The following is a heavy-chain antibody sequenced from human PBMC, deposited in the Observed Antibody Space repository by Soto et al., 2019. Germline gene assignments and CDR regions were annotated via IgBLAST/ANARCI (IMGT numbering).Heavy chain of an antibody. D-gene: IGHD1-26*01. Sequence: GGSLRLSCAASGFSFSDYALSWVRQAPGKGLEWVSAVGASGADTYYADSVKGRFTISRDNSNNMVFLQMNSLRADDTAVYYCAKDGVGATRYWGQGTLVTVSS. CDR2: VGASGADT. CDR3: AKDGVGATRY. V-gene: IGHV3-23*01. CDR1: GFSFSDYA. J-gene: IGHJ4*02.